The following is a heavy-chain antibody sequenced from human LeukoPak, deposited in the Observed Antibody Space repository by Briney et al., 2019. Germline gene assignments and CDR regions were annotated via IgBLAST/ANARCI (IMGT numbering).Heavy chain of an antibody. Sequence: GGSLRLSCAASGFTFSSYSMNWVRQASGKGLEWVSYITSSSTIYYADSVKGRFTISRDNAKNSLYLQMNSLRDEDTAVYYCARPAIAAAGSAFDIWGLGTMVTVSS. CDR2: ITSSSTI. CDR1: GFTFSSYS. CDR3: ARPAIAAAGSAFDI. V-gene: IGHV3-48*02. J-gene: IGHJ3*02. D-gene: IGHD6-13*01.